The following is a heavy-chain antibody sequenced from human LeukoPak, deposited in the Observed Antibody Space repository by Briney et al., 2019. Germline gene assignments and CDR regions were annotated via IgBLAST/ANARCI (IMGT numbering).Heavy chain of an antibody. Sequence: PGGSLRLSCAASGFTFSSYWMSWVRQAPGKGLEWVANIKQDGSEKYYVDSVKGRFTISRDNAKNSLYLQMNSLRAEDTAVYYCARDSNYYDSSGYFYCFDYWGQGTLVTVSS. CDR1: GFTFSSYW. CDR2: IKQDGSEK. J-gene: IGHJ4*02. V-gene: IGHV3-7*01. D-gene: IGHD3-22*01. CDR3: ARDSNYYDSSGYFYCFDY.